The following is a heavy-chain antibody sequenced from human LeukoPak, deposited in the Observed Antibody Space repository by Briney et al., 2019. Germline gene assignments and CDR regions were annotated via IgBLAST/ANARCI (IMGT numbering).Heavy chain of an antibody. J-gene: IGHJ4*02. V-gene: IGHV1-46*01. CDR2: INPSSGST. CDR3: ARDTGSASDY. Sequence: ASVKLSCKASGYTFTSYYMPWVRQAPGQGLEWMGIINPSSGSTNYAQNFQGRLTMTRDTSKGTVYIELSRLRSEDTAVYYRARDTGSASDYRGQGTLVTVSP. D-gene: IGHD2-15*01. CDR1: GYTFTSYY.